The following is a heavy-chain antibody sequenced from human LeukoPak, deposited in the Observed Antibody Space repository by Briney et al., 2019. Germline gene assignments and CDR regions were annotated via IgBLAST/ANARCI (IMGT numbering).Heavy chain of an antibody. D-gene: IGHD5-12*01. V-gene: IGHV4-38-2*02. CDR2: IYHSGST. J-gene: IGHJ4*02. CDR1: GYSISSGYY. CDR3: ARAPDGTYDDS. Sequence: SETLSLTCTVSGYSISSGYYWGWIRQPPGKGLEWIGSIYHSGSTYYNPSLKSRVTISVDPSKKQFSLKLSSVTAADTAVYYCARAPDGTYDDSWGQGTLVTVSS.